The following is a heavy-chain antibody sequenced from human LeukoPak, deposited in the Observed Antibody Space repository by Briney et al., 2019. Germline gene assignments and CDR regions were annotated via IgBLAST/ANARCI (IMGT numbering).Heavy chain of an antibody. J-gene: IGHJ5*02. CDR1: GGSFSGYY. Sequence: SETLSLTCAVYGGSFSGYYWSWIRQPPGKGLEWIGEINHSGSTNYNPSLKSRVTISVDTSKNQFSLKLSPVTAADTAIYYCARHPYAVAIRLIDLWGQGTLVTVSS. CDR2: INHSGST. V-gene: IGHV4-34*01. D-gene: IGHD6-19*01. CDR3: ARHPYAVAIRLIDL.